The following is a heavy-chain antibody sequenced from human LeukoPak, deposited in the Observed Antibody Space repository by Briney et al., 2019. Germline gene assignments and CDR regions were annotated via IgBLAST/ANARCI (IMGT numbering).Heavy chain of an antibody. CDR3: ARREVMGAVAGYVFDY. CDR1: GGSISSYY. J-gene: IGHJ4*02. D-gene: IGHD6-19*01. Sequence: SETLSLTCTVSGGSISSYYWSWIRQPPGKGLEWIGYIYYSGSTNYNPSLKSRVTISVDTSKNQFSLKLSSVTAADTAVYYCARREVMGAVAGYVFDYWGQGTLVTVSS. V-gene: IGHV4-59*08. CDR2: IYYSGST.